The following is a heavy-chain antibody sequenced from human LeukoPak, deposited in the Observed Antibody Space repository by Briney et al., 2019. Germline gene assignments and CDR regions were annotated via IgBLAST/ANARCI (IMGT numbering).Heavy chain of an antibody. Sequence: GRSLRLSCAASGFTFSSYAMHWVRQAPGKGLEWVAVISYDGSNKYYADSVKGRFTISRDNSKNTLYLQMNSLRAEDTAVYYCARTAQVGAYYYYYYYMDVWGKGTTVTVSS. CDR2: ISYDGSNK. CDR1: GFTFSSYA. CDR3: ARTAQVGAYYYYYYYMDV. D-gene: IGHD1-26*01. J-gene: IGHJ6*03. V-gene: IGHV3-30*04.